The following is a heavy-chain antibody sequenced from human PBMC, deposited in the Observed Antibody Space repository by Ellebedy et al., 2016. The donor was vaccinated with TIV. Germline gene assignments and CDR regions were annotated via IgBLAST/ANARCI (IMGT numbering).Heavy chain of an antibody. CDR1: GFPFSSYA. D-gene: IGHD3-10*01. V-gene: IGHV3-15*01. CDR2: IKSKTEGGTT. Sequence: GESLKISCAASGFPFSSYAMSWVRQAPGKGLEWVGRIKSKTEGGTTEYGAPVKGRFTISRDDSKNTLYLQMNNLKTEDTGVYFCTHYYGSGNRAGSVDVWGQGTTVTVSS. J-gene: IGHJ6*02. CDR3: THYYGSGNRAGSVDV.